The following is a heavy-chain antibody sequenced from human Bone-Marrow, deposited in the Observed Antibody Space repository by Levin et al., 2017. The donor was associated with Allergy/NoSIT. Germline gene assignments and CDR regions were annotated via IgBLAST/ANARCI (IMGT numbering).Heavy chain of an antibody. V-gene: IGHV3-30*18. CDR2: VSHDGNNE. D-gene: IGHD1-26*01. J-gene: IGHJ3*02. Sequence: GGSLRLSCAASGFAFSTFGIHWVRQAPGKGLEWVAVVSHDGNNEFYADSVKGRFTVSRDASKNTVFLQMNSLRSDDTAVYFCAKARWELFSPGAFDIWGQGTMVTVSS. CDR1: GFAFSTFG. CDR3: AKARWELFSPGAFDI.